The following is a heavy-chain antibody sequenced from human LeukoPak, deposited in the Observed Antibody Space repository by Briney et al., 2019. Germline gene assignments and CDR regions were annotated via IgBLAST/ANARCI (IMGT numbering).Heavy chain of an antibody. D-gene: IGHD3-16*01. CDR2: MSPKSGNA. J-gene: IGHJ6*03. CDR1: GYTFTSYG. CDR3: ARGVGGLGNMDV. V-gene: IGHV1-8*02. Sequence: ASVKVSCKASGYTFTSYGISWVRQATGQGLEWMGWMSPKSGNADYAQKFQGRVTMTRNTSINTACLELSSLRSDDTAVYFCARGVGGLGNMDVWGEGTTVIVSS.